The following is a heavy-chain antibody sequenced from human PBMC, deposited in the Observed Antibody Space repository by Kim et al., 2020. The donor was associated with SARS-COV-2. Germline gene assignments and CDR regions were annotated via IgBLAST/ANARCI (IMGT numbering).Heavy chain of an antibody. J-gene: IGHJ6*02. CDR2: VNPDGSET. V-gene: IGHV3-74*01. CDR3: ARATHCVGASCSGFSYYGRDV. Sequence: GGSLRLSCAASGFTFSSYWMHWVRQVPGKGLMWVSRVNPDGSETTYADSVKGRFTISRDNAKNTLFLQVNSLRAEDTALYYCARATHCVGASCSGFSYYGRDVWGQGSTVTVAS. D-gene: IGHD2-15*01. CDR1: GFTFSSYW.